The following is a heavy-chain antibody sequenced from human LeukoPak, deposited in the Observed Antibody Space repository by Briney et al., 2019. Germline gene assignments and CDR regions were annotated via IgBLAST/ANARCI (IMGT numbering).Heavy chain of an antibody. CDR1: GFTFSSYE. V-gene: IGHV3-48*03. CDR2: ISSSGSTI. J-gene: IGHJ5*02. D-gene: IGHD2-2*01. CDR3: AKDRHAPGRYCSSTICFPFDP. Sequence: GGSLRLSCAASGFTFSSYEMNWVRQAPGKGLEWVSYISSSGSTIYYADSVKGRFTISRDNAKNSLYLQMNSLRTEDTAVYYCAKDRHAPGRYCSSTICFPFDPWGQGTLVIVSS.